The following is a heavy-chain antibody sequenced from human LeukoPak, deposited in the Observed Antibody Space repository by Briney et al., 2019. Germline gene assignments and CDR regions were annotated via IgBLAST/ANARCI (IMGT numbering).Heavy chain of an antibody. V-gene: IGHV3-7*04. CDR3: ARHSPLWGY. Sequence: GGSLRLSCVASGFTFRSSWMTWVRQAPGKGLEWVANMNQDGSERYYVDSVKGRFTISRDNAKSSLYLQMNSQRAEDTALYYCARHSPLWGYWGQGTLVTVSS. J-gene: IGHJ4*02. CDR2: MNQDGSER. D-gene: IGHD7-27*01. CDR1: GFTFRSSW.